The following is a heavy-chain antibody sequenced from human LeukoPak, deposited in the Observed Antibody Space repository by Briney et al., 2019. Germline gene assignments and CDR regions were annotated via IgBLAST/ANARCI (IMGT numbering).Heavy chain of an antibody. D-gene: IGHD2-2*01. CDR3: VVRYQLLFYYYYYGMDV. J-gene: IGHJ6*02. CDR1: GGSFSGYY. Sequence: SETLSLTCAVYGGSFSGYYWSWIRQPPGKGLEWIGEINHSGSTNYNPSLKSRVTISVDTSKNQFSLKLSSVTAADTAVYYCVVRYQLLFYYYYYGMDVWGQGTTVTVSS. CDR2: INHSGST. V-gene: IGHV4-34*01.